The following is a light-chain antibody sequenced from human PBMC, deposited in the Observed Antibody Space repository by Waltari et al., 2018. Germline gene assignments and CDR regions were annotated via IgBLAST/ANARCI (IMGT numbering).Light chain of an antibody. CDR1: SSDVGRYNY. Sequence: QSALTQPPSASGSPGQSVTISCTGTSSDVGRYNYVSWYQQHPGKAPKLIIYEVTKRPSGVPDRFSGSKSGNTASLTVSGLQAEDEADYYCSSFADINPFVFGTGTKVTVL. V-gene: IGLV2-8*01. CDR2: EVT. J-gene: IGLJ1*01. CDR3: SSFADINPFV.